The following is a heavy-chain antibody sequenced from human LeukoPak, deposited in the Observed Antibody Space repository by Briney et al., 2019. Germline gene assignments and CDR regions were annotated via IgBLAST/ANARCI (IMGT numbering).Heavy chain of an antibody. D-gene: IGHD4-23*01. J-gene: IGHJ4*02. CDR3: ARQGYSGHSQGAADY. V-gene: IGHV1-18*01. CDR2: ISAYNGNT. Sequence: ASVKVSCKASGYTFTSYGISWVRQAPGQGLEWMGWISAYNGNTNYAQKLQGRVTMTTDTSTSTAYMELRSLRSDDTAVYYCARQGYSGHSQGAADYWGQGTLVTVSS. CDR1: GYTFTSYG.